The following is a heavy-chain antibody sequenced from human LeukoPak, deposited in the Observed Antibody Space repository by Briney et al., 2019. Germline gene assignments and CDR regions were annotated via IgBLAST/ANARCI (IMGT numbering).Heavy chain of an antibody. Sequence: GSLRLSCADSGFGFSSYEMNWVRQAPGKGLEWISYISSSGSITFYADSEKGRFTISRDNARNSLYLQMNSLRAEDTAVYYCASTRSTSDWYTRGFEYWGQGTLVTVSS. J-gene: IGHJ4*02. D-gene: IGHD6-19*01. CDR2: ISSSGSIT. CDR3: ASTRSTSDWYTRGFEY. CDR1: GFGFSSYE. V-gene: IGHV3-48*03.